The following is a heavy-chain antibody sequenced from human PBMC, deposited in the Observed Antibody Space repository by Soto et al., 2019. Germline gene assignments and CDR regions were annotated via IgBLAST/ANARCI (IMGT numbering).Heavy chain of an antibody. J-gene: IGHJ6*02. CDR3: ARGGVGAAGGMDV. Sequence: QVQLVQSGAAVKKPGSSVKVSCKSSGYHFIIYTITWVRQAPGQWLEWMGRIIPIFSQTNHAQKFQGRVKNNADRPTSTVDMELSGLTSEDTAVYYCARGGVGAAGGMDVWGQLTTVTVSS. V-gene: IGHV1-69*08. CDR1: GYHFIIYT. D-gene: IGHD1-26*01. CDR2: IIPIFSQT.